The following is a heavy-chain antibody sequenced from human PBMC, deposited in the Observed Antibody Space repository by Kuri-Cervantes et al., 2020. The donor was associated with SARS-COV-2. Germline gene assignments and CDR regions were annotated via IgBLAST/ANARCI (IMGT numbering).Heavy chain of an antibody. D-gene: IGHD6-19*01. CDR2: ISYDGSNK. CDR3: VRAYSTGWLVGSYYFDS. V-gene: IGHV3-30*03. Sequence: GGSLRLSCAASGFTFSSYGMHWVRQALGKGLEWVAVISYDGSNKYYADSVKGRFTISRDNSKNTLYLQMTNLTTEDTAVYYCVRAYSTGWLVGSYYFDSWGQGTLVTVSS. J-gene: IGHJ4*02. CDR1: GFTFSSYG.